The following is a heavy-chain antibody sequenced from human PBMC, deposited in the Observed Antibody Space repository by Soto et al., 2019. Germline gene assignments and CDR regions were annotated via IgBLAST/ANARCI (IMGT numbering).Heavy chain of an antibody. Sequence: ASVKVSCKASGYTFTSYDINWVRQATGQGLEWMGWMNPNSGNTGYAQKFQGRVAMTRNTSISTAYMELSSLRSEDTAVYYCARADPVDIVATDNWFDPWGQGTLVTVSS. CDR3: ARADPVDIVATDNWFDP. D-gene: IGHD5-12*01. J-gene: IGHJ5*02. V-gene: IGHV1-8*01. CDR1: GYTFTSYD. CDR2: MNPNSGNT.